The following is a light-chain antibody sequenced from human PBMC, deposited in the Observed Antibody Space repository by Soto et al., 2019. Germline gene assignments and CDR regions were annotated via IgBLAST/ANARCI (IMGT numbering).Light chain of an antibody. CDR1: SSNIESNY. J-gene: IGLJ2*01. Sequence: QSVLTQPPSVSAAPGQRVTISCSGSSSNIESNYVSWYQHLPGTAPKLLIYRDNNRPSGIADRFSGSKSGTSATLGITGLQSEDEGDYYCVAWDGSLSAGVFGGGTKVTVL. CDR2: RDN. CDR3: VAWDGSLSAGV. V-gene: IGLV1-51*02.